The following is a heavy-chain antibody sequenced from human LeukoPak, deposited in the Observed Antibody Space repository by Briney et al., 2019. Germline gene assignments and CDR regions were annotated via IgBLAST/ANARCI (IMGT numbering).Heavy chain of an antibody. D-gene: IGHD1-26*01. CDR1: GGSVSSGSYY. V-gene: IGHV4-61*01. CDR2: VYYSGST. CDR3: AREQRASGDFDY. Sequence: SETLSLTCTVSGGSVSSGSYYWSWIRQPPGKGLEWIGYVYYSGSTNYNPSLKSRVTISVDTSKNQFSLKLSSVTAADTAVYYCAREQRASGDFDYWGQGTLVTVSS. J-gene: IGHJ4*02.